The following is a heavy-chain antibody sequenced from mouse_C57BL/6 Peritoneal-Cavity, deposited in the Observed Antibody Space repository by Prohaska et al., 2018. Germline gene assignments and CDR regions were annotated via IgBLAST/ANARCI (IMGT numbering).Heavy chain of an antibody. Sequence: EVQLQQSGPVLVKPGASVKMSCKASGYTFTDYYMNWVKQSHGKSLEWIGVINPYNGGTSYNQKFKGKATLTVDKYSSRAYRELKSLRSEDSAVYYCASYYGSSHFDYWGQGTTLTVSS. D-gene: IGHD1-1*01. CDR1: GYTFTDYY. V-gene: IGHV1-19*01. CDR2: INPYNGGT. CDR3: ASYYGSSHFDY. J-gene: IGHJ2*01.